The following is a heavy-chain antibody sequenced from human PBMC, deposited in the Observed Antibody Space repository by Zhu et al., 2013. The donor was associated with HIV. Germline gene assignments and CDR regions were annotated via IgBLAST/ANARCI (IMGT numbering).Heavy chain of an antibody. J-gene: IGHJ3*02. CDR3: ARDTLSGYGLNI. D-gene: IGHD5-12*01. CDR2: IYYSGST. CDR1: GGSISSYY. V-gene: IGHV4-59*01. Sequence: QVQLQESGPGLVKPSETLSLTCTVSGGSISSYYWSWIRQPPGKGLEWIGYIYYSGSTNYNPSLKSRVTISVDTSKNQFSLKLSSVTAADTAVYYCARDTLSGYGLNIWGQGTMVTVSS.